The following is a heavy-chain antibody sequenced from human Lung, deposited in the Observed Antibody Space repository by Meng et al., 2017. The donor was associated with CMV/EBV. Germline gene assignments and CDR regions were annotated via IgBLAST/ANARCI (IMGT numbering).Heavy chain of an antibody. CDR2: INSDGLRT. V-gene: IGHV3-74*01. CDR3: ARGGCSRTSCLDF. Sequence: GGSLRLSCAVSGFTFSSHWMHWVRQAPGGGLVWVAHINSDGLRTNYADSVKGRFTISRDNAKDTLYLQVNSLRAEDTAVYYCARGGCSRTSCLDFWGQGTLVTVSS. CDR1: GFTFSSHW. D-gene: IGHD2-2*01. J-gene: IGHJ4*02.